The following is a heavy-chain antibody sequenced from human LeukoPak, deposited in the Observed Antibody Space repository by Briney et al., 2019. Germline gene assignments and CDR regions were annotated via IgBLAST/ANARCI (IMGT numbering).Heavy chain of an antibody. D-gene: IGHD3-3*01. CDR2: ISSSSSTI. CDR1: GFTFSSYE. J-gene: IGHJ3*02. Sequence: GGSLRLSCAASGFTFSSYEMNWVRQAPGKGLEWVSYISSSSSTIYYADSVKGRFTISRDNAKNSLYLQMNSLRAEDTAVYYCARVNRDDFWSGYYDAFDIWGQGTMVTVSS. V-gene: IGHV3-48*03. CDR3: ARVNRDDFWSGYYDAFDI.